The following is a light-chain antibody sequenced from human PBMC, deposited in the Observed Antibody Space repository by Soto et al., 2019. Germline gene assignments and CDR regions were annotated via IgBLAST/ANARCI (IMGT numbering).Light chain of an antibody. CDR3: QQYSNWPLT. J-gene: IGKJ4*01. V-gene: IGKV3D-15*01. Sequence: ELVMTQTPATLSVSPGERATLSCRASQSVSSNLAWYQQKPGQAPRLLIYGASSRATGIPARFSGSGCGTEFTLTISSLQSGDFAIYYCQQYSNWPLTFGGGTKVEIK. CDR2: GAS. CDR1: QSVSSN.